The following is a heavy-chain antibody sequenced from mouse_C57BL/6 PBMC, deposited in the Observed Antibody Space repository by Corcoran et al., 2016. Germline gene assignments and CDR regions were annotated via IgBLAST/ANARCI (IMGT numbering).Heavy chain of an antibody. CDR3: ARRGYYGSRYYYAMDY. Sequence: EVQLQRSGPELVKPGASVKIPCKASGYTFTDYNMDWVKQSHGKSLEWIGDINPNNGGTIYNQKFKGKATLTVDKSSSTAYMELRSLTSEDTAVYYCARRGYYGSRYYYAMDYWGQGTSVTVSS. CDR2: INPNNGGT. J-gene: IGHJ4*01. CDR1: GYTFTDYN. V-gene: IGHV1-18*01. D-gene: IGHD1-1*01.